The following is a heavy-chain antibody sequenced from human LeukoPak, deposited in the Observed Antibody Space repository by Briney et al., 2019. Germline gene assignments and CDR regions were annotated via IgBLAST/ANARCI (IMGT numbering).Heavy chain of an antibody. CDR1: GFTFSNYA. CDR2: ISSNGGRT. J-gene: IGHJ6*02. CDR3: ARWGTEYSGYDGPGGGNYGMDV. D-gene: IGHD5-12*01. Sequence: GGSLRLSCAASGFTFSNYAMHWVRQAPGKGLEYVSGISSNGGRTYFGNSVKGRFTISRDNSKNTLYLQMGSLRAEDMAVYYCARWGTEYSGYDGPGGGNYGMDVWGQGTTVTVSS. V-gene: IGHV3-64*01.